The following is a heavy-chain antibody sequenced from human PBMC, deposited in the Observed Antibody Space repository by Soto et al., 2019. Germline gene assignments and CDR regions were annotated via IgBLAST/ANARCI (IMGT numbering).Heavy chain of an antibody. V-gene: IGHV4-61*08. CDR3: ARTTAVPNTLRSRYFFDY. Sequence: SETLSLTCAVSGGSISSGDYAWSWIRQPPGKRLEWIGYVYYSGTTNYNPSLKSRVTISVDLSKNQFSLRLSSVTTADTALYYCARTTAVPNTLRSRYFFDYWGQGTLVTVSS. J-gene: IGHJ4*02. CDR1: GGSISSGDYA. CDR2: VYYSGTT. D-gene: IGHD4-17*01.